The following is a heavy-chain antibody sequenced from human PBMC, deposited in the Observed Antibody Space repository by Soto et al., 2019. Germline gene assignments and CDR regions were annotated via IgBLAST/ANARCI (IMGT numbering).Heavy chain of an antibody. CDR3: ARDGLAFDI. Sequence: QVQLVESGGGVVQPGRSLRLSCAASGFTFSSYAMPWVRQAPGKGLEWVAVISYDGSNKYYADSVKGRFTISRDNSKNTLYLQMNRLRAEDTAVYYCARDGLAFDIWGQGTMGTVSS. CDR2: ISYDGSNK. CDR1: GFTFSSYA. V-gene: IGHV3-30-3*01. D-gene: IGHD3-22*01. J-gene: IGHJ3*02.